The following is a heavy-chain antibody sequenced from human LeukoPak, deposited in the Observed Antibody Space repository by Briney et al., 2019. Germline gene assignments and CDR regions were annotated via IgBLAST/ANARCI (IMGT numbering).Heavy chain of an antibody. Sequence: PGGSLRLSCEASGLSFSNAWMSWVRQAPGKGLEWVGRIKSKIDGGTSIYAAPVKGRFTISRDDSKNSLYLQMNSLKTEDTAVYYCTTDDGYNMYNWFDPRGQGTLVTVSS. CDR2: IKSKIDGGTS. J-gene: IGHJ5*02. CDR3: TTDDGYNMYNWFDP. CDR1: GLSFSNAW. D-gene: IGHD5-24*01. V-gene: IGHV3-15*01.